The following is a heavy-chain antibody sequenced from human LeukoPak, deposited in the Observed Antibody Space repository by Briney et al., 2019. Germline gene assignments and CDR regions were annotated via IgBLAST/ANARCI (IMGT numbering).Heavy chain of an antibody. Sequence: ASVKVSCKASGYTFTGYYMHWVRQAPGQGLEWMGWINPNSGGTNYAQKFQGRVTMTRDTSISTAYMELSSLRSDDTAVYYCARQDLEWFIWFDPWGQGTLVTVSS. V-gene: IGHV1-2*02. D-gene: IGHD3-3*01. CDR2: INPNSGGT. CDR1: GYTFTGYY. J-gene: IGHJ5*02. CDR3: ARQDLEWFIWFDP.